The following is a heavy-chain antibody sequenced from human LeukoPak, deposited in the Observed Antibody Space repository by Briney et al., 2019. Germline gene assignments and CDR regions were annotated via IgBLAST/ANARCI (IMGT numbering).Heavy chain of an antibody. J-gene: IGHJ6*03. CDR3: ARERVSSSTWHSTYYYYFYMDV. CDR2: IDHTGTT. V-gene: IGHV4-59*01. Sequence: SETLSLTCSVSDDSITIYYWTWIRQPPGKGLEWIGYIDHTGTTNYNPSLNSRVTISRDTSKNHFSLQLSSVTAADTAVYFCARERVSSSTWHSTYYYYFYMDVWGKGTTVTVSS. CDR1: DDSITIYY. D-gene: IGHD4-11*01.